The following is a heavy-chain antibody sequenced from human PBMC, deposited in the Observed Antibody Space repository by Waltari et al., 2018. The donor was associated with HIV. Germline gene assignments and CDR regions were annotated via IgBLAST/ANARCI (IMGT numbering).Heavy chain of an antibody. V-gene: IGHV1-2*02. CDR3: ARTFLYCSGGTCYFDY. CDR1: GSTFHGSY. Sequence: QVHLVQSGAEEKKHGASVKVTCKSSGSTFHGSYMHWARQAPGQGLEWMGWINPNSGGTNYAQQLQGRVTMTRDTSISTAYMELSRLRSDDTAVYYCARTFLYCSGGTCYFDYWGQGTLVTVSS. J-gene: IGHJ4*02. D-gene: IGHD2-15*01. CDR2: INPNSGGT.